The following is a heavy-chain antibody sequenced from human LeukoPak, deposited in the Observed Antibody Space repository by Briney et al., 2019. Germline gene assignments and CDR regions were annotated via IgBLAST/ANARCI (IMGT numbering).Heavy chain of an antibody. Sequence: GGSLRLSCAASGFTVTTKSMAWVRQAPGRGLEWVSVFYSPGSTYYADSGHGRFTISRDNSKNTLYLQMNSLRAEDTAVYYCARDRNVVPAANRGGRYYYYGMDVWGQGTTVTVSS. CDR2: FYSPGST. CDR1: GFTVTTKS. D-gene: IGHD2-2*01. J-gene: IGHJ6*02. V-gene: IGHV3-53*01. CDR3: ARDRNVVPAANRGGRYYYYGMDV.